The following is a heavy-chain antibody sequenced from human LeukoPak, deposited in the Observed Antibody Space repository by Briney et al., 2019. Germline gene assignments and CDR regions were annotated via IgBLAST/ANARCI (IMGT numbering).Heavy chain of an antibody. Sequence: PSETLSLTCTVSSGSISSYYWSWIRQPPGKGLEWIGEINHSGSTNYNPSLKSRVTISVDTSKNQLPLKLCCETAADTAVYYCARSGWFDPWGQGTLVTVSS. V-gene: IGHV4-34*01. J-gene: IGHJ5*02. D-gene: IGHD1-26*01. CDR3: ARSGWFDP. CDR1: SGSISSYY. CDR2: INHSGST.